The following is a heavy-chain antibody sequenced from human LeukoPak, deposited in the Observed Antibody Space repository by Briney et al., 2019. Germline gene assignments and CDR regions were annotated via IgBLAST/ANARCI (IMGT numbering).Heavy chain of an antibody. J-gene: IGHJ3*02. V-gene: IGHV3-33*08. CDR3: ARFDRITIFGVVTGGGAFDI. Sequence: GGSLRLSCAASGFTFSSYGMHWVRQTPGKGLEWVAFIRYDGSNKYYADSVKGRFTISRDNAKNSLYLQMNSLRAEDTAVYYCARFDRITIFGVVTGGGAFDIWGQGTMVTVSS. CDR2: IRYDGSNK. D-gene: IGHD3-3*01. CDR1: GFTFSSYG.